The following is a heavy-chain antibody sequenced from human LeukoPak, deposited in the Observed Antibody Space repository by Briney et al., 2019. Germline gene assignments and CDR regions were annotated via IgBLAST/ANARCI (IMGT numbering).Heavy chain of an antibody. V-gene: IGHV3-48*01. Sequence: GGSPRLSCAASGFTFSSYSMMWVRQAPGKGLEWVSYISSSSTTIHYADSVKGRFTISRDNAKNSVYLQMNSLRAEDTAVYYCARGGAMIVVVSMMVGAFDIWGQGTMVTVSS. CDR2: ISSSSTTI. J-gene: IGHJ3*02. D-gene: IGHD3-22*01. CDR3: ARGGAMIVVVSMMVGAFDI. CDR1: GFTFSSYS.